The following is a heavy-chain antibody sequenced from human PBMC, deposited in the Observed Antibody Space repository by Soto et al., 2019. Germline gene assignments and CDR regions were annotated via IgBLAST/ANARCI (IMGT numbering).Heavy chain of an antibody. CDR3: PRTDSGWYDY. Sequence: QVQLQESGPGLVKPSQNLSLTCTVSGGSISSGGYYWSWIRQHPGKGLEWIGDIYYSGSTHYNPSRKIRITISVDTAKSQFSLKLSSVTAADTAVYCCPRTDSGWYDYWGQGPLVIVSS. CDR1: GGSISSGGYY. CDR2: IYYSGST. V-gene: IGHV4-31*03. J-gene: IGHJ4*02. D-gene: IGHD6-19*01.